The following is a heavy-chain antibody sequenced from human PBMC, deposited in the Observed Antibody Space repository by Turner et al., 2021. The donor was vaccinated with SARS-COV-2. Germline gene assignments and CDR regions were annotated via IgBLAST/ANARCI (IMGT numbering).Heavy chain of an antibody. J-gene: IGHJ3*02. CDR1: GYTLTGYC. CDR3: AVLEMATIKDSFDI. Sequence: QVQLVQTGAEVKRPGASVKVSGKASGYTLTGYCMHWVRQAPGQWLEWMGCINPNSGGTNYAQNFQASVTMTRDTSISTDYRELSRLRSDETAVYYCAVLEMATIKDSFDIWGQGTMVTVSS. D-gene: IGHD5-12*01. CDR2: INPNSGGT. V-gene: IGHV1-2*02.